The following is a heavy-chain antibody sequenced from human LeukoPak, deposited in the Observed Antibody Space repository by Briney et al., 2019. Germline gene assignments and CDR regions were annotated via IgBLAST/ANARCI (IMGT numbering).Heavy chain of an antibody. Sequence: GGSLRLSCAASGFTFSSYGMHWVRQAPGKGLEWVAFIRYDGSNKYYADSVKGRFAISRDNSKNTLYLQMNSLRAEDTAVYYCAKDSRVPRWFGGYFQHWGQGTLVTVSS. D-gene: IGHD3-10*01. CDR1: GFTFSSYG. J-gene: IGHJ1*01. CDR3: AKDSRVPRWFGGYFQH. CDR2: IRYDGSNK. V-gene: IGHV3-30*02.